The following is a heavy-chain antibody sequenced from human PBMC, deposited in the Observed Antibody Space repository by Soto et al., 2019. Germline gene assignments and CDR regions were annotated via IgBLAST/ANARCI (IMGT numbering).Heavy chain of an antibody. CDR3: SRDLSSMSDC. V-gene: IGHV6-1*01. D-gene: IGHD6-13*01. Sequence: SQTLSLTCAISGDSVSSSTAAWNWIRQSPSRGLEWLGRTYYRSKWYNDYAVSLRGRITINPDTSKNQFSLQLNSVTPDDTAVYYCSRDLSSMSDCWGQVNLVTLSS. J-gene: IGHJ4*02. CDR2: TYYRSKWYN. CDR1: GDSVSSSTAA.